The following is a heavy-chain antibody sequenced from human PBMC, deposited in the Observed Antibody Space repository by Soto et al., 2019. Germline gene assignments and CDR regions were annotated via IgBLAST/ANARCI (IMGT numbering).Heavy chain of an antibody. CDR1: GYTLTELS. Sequence: ASVKVSCKVSGYTLTELSMHWVRQAPGKGLEWMGGFDPEDGETIYAQKFQGRVTMTEDTSTDTAYMELSSLRSEDTAVYYCATWKNYYYSSAPLDVFDIWGQGTMVTV. J-gene: IGHJ3*02. D-gene: IGHD3-22*01. CDR3: ATWKNYYYSSAPLDVFDI. CDR2: FDPEDGET. V-gene: IGHV1-24*01.